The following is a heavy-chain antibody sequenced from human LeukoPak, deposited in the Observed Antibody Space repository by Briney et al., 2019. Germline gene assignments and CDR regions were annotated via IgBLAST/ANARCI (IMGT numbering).Heavy chain of an antibody. CDR3: ARENNFGSGMDV. CDR2: IYSGGNT. V-gene: IGHV3-53*01. J-gene: IGHJ6*02. D-gene: IGHD3-10*01. Sequence: PGGSLRLSCVASGFTVSSNSMTWVRQAPGKGLQWVSVIYSGGNTYYADSAKGRFTISRDNSKNTLYLQMNSLRAEDTAIYYCARENNFGSGMDVWGQGTTVTVSS. CDR1: GFTVSSNS.